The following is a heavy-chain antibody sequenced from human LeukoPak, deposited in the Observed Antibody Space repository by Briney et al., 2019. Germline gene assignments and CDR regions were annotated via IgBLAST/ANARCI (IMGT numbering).Heavy chain of an antibody. V-gene: IGHV4-30-4*01. D-gene: IGHD3-22*01. CDR1: GGSISSGDYY. Sequence: SETLSLTCTVSGGSISSGDYYWSWIRQSPGEGLEWIGYIYYSGSTYYNPSLKSRVTISVDMSKYQFSLKLSSVTAADTAVYYCARSHYYDSSGYSGANDFWGQGTLVTVSS. CDR3: ARSHYYDSSGYSGANDF. CDR2: IYYSGST. J-gene: IGHJ4*02.